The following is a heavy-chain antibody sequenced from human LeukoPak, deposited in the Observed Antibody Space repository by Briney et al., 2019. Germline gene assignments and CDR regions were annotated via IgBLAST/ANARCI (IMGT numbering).Heavy chain of an antibody. V-gene: IGHV3-7*01. CDR2: IKQDGSEK. CDR1: GFTFSSYW. Sequence: GGSLRLSCAASGFTFSSYWMSWVRQAPGKGLEWVANIKQDGSEKYYVDSVKGRFTISRDNAKNSLYLQMNSLRAEDTAVYYCARDDFWSGYPAYYYYYMDVWGKGTTVTVS. J-gene: IGHJ6*03. D-gene: IGHD3-3*01. CDR3: ARDDFWSGYPAYYYYYMDV.